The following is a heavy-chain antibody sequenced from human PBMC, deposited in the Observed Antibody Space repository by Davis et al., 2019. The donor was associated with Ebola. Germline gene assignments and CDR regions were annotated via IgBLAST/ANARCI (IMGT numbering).Heavy chain of an antibody. CDR2: ISSSASYK. V-gene: IGHV3-11*06. CDR1: GFTFSVYY. Sequence: GESLKISCAASGFTFSVYYMSWIRQAPGKGPEWVSSISSSASYKNYADSVEGRFTISRDNAKNSLYLQMNSLRAEDTAVYYCARGPSTGNSFSYWGQGTLVTVSS. CDR3: ARGPSTGNSFSY. D-gene: IGHD6-13*01. J-gene: IGHJ4*02.